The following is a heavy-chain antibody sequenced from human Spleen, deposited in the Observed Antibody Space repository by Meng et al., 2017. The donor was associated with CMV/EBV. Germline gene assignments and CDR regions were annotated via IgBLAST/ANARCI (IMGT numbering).Heavy chain of an antibody. CDR2: ISSSSSYI. J-gene: IGHJ4*02. CDR3: AREGEKHDYGDLDFDY. CDR1: GFTFSSYS. V-gene: IGHV3-21*01. Sequence: EVQLVXSXXXXXKPXGXXXLSXAXSGFTFSSYSMNWVRQAPGKGLEWVSSISSSSSYIYYADSVKGRFTISRDNAKNSLYLQMNSLRAEDTAVYYCAREGEKHDYGDLDFDYWGQGTLVTVSS. D-gene: IGHD4-17*01.